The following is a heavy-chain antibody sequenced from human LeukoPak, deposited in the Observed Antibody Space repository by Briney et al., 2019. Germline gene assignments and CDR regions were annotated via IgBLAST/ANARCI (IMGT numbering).Heavy chain of an antibody. CDR3: LREETIVVIREPPP. CDR2: INQYGNDK. D-gene: IGHD3-22*01. CDR1: GIPISNYL. J-gene: IGHJ4*02. Sequence: GSLRLSCEASGIPISNYLNSWVRQASGKGLELVANINQYGNDKYYVDSVKGRFTISRDNAKNSLDLQMNSLRVEDTAIYYCLREETIVVIREPPPRGQGTLVTVSS. V-gene: IGHV3-7*01.